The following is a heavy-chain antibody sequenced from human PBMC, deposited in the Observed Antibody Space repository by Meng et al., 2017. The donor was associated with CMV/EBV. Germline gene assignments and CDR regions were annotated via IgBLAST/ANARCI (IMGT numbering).Heavy chain of an antibody. CDR2: ISSSSSYI. Sequence: GESLKISCAASGFTFSSYSMNWVRQAPGKGLEWVSSISSSSSYIYYADSVKGRFTISRDNAKNSLYLQMNSLRAEDTAVYYCARWDCSSTSCYTDDAFDIWGQGTMVTVSS. CDR3: ARWDCSSTSCYTDDAFDI. J-gene: IGHJ3*02. V-gene: IGHV3-21*01. D-gene: IGHD2-2*02. CDR1: GFTFSSYS.